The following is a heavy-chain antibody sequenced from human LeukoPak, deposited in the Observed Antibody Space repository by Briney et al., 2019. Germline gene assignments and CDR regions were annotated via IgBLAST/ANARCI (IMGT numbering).Heavy chain of an antibody. V-gene: IGHV3-48*01. CDR3: ARDSPGWGGFDF. J-gene: IGHJ4*02. CDR1: GFPFSGYN. Sequence: GGPLRLSCAASGFPFSGYNMNWVRQAPGKGLEWVSWLQSSSRSLFYADSVKGRFTVSRDDAKNSLYLQLNSLRAEDTAVYYCARDSPGWGGFDFWGQGTLVTVSS. D-gene: IGHD3-10*01. CDR2: LQSSSRSL.